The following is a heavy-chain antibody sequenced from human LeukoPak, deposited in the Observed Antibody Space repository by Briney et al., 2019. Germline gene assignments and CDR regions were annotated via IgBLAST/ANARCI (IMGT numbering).Heavy chain of an antibody. Sequence: SGTLSLTCAVSGGSISSSNWWSWVRQPPGKGLEWIGEIYHSGSTDYNPSLKSRVTISVDKSKNQFSLKLSSVTAADTAVYYCARSGKQLWSGGFDYWSQGTLVTVSS. V-gene: IGHV4-4*02. CDR2: IYHSGST. D-gene: IGHD5-18*01. J-gene: IGHJ4*02. CDR1: GGSISSSNW. CDR3: ARSGKQLWSGGFDY.